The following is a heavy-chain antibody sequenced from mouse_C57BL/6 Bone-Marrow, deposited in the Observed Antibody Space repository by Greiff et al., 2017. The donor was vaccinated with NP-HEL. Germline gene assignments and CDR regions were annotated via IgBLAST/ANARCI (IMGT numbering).Heavy chain of an antibody. V-gene: IGHV1-55*01. CDR2: ISPGSGST. J-gene: IGHJ4*01. D-gene: IGHD2-2*01. CDR3: AREGMVTTRYAMDY. Sequence: QVQLQQPGAELVKPGASVKMSCKASGYTFTSYWITWVKQRPGQGLEWIGDISPGSGSTNYNEKFKSKATLTVDTSSSTAYMQLSSLTSEDSAVYYCAREGMVTTRYAMDYWGQGTSVTVSS. CDR1: GYTFTSYW.